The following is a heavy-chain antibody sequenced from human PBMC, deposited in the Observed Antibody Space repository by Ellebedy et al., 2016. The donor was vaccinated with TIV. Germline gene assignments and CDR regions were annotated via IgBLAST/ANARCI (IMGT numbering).Heavy chain of an antibody. CDR2: INPSGGST. D-gene: IGHD3-10*01. Sequence: ASVKVSCKASGYTFTSYYMHWVRQAPGLGLEWMGIINPSGGSTSYAQKFQGRITVTRDTSTSTLYMELSSLRSEDTAVYYCARSTVRGKYYFDYWGQGTLVTVSS. CDR3: ARSTVRGKYYFDY. V-gene: IGHV1-46*01. J-gene: IGHJ4*02. CDR1: GYTFTSYY.